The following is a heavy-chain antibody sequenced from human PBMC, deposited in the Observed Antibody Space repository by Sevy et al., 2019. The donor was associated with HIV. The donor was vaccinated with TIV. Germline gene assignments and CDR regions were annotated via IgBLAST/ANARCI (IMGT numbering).Heavy chain of an antibody. Sequence: ALVKVSCKASGYTFTGYYIHWVRQAPGQGLEWMGGINPHSGGTNYAQKFQGRVTMTRDTSISTAYMELSRLRSDDTAVYYCARDKRAISAAAPDWFDPWGQGTPVTVSS. J-gene: IGHJ5*02. V-gene: IGHV1-2*02. CDR1: GYTFTGYY. CDR2: INPHSGGT. CDR3: ARDKRAISAAAPDWFDP. D-gene: IGHD6-13*01.